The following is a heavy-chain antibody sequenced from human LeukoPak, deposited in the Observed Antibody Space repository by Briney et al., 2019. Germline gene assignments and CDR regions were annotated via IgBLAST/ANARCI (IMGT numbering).Heavy chain of an antibody. Sequence: SETLSLTCAVSGYSTTGGYYWGWIRQPPGKGLEWIGSIYQSGSTYYNPSLKSRVTISVDTSKNQFSLKLNSVTAADTAVYYCARDARQADYWGQGTLVTVSS. CDR2: IYQSGST. V-gene: IGHV4-38-2*02. CDR3: ARDARQADY. CDR1: GYSTTGGYY. J-gene: IGHJ4*02.